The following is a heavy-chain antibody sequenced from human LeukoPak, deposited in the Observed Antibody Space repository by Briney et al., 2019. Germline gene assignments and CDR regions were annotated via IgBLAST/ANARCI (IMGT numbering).Heavy chain of an antibody. V-gene: IGHV3-53*01. CDR1: GFTVSSNY. J-gene: IGHJ3*02. CDR3: ARGRAAAGTAYAFDI. Sequence: GGSLRLSCAASGFTVSSNYMSWVRQAPGKGLEWVSVIYSGGSTYYADSVKGRFTISKDNSKNTLYLQMNSLRAEDTAVYYCARGRAAAGTAYAFDIWGQGTMVTVSS. D-gene: IGHD6-13*01. CDR2: IYSGGST.